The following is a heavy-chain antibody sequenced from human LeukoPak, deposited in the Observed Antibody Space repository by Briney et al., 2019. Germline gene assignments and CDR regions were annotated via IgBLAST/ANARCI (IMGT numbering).Heavy chain of an antibody. Sequence: SETLSLTCTLSGGSISRISYYCGWIRQPPGKGLEWIGSIHYSGSTYYNPSLKSRVTRSGDTSKNYFSLQPSSVTAAHTAVYYCARSRSSSRYDAFDIWGQGTMVTVSS. CDR2: IHYSGST. CDR3: ARSRSSSRYDAFDI. V-gene: IGHV4-39*01. D-gene: IGHD6-13*01. J-gene: IGHJ3*02. CDR1: GGSISRISYY.